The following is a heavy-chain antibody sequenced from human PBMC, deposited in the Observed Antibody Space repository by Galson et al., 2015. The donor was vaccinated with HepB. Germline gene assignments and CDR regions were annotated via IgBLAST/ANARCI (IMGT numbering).Heavy chain of an antibody. CDR1: GFTFSSYG. CDR2: ISYDGSNK. Sequence: LRLSCAASGFTFSSYGMHWVRQAPGKGLEWVAVISYDGSNKYYADSVKGRFTISRDNSKNTLYLQMNSLRAEDTAVYYCAKGDYGGNRYFDLWGRGTLVTVSS. D-gene: IGHD4-23*01. J-gene: IGHJ2*01. CDR3: AKGDYGGNRYFDL. V-gene: IGHV3-30*18.